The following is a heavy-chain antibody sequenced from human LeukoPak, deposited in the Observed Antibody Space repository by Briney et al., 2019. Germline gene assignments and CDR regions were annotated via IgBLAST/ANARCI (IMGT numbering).Heavy chain of an antibody. D-gene: IGHD2-8*01. CDR3: ARAAPYCTNGVCYVDY. Sequence: ASVKVSCKASGYTFTGYYMHWVRQAPGQGLEWMGWINPNSGGTNYAQKFQGWVTMTRDTSISTAYMELSRLRSDDSAVYYCARAAPYCTNGVCYVDYWGQGTLVTVSS. J-gene: IGHJ4*02. CDR2: INPNSGGT. V-gene: IGHV1-2*04. CDR1: GYTFTGYY.